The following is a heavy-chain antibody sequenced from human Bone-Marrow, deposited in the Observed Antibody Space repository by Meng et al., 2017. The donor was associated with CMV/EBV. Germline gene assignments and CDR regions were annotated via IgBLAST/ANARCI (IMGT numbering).Heavy chain of an antibody. CDR2: ISSSGGYT. CDR1: GFTFSSYA. CDR3: AKKGKYSSSWTDY. J-gene: IGHJ4*02. D-gene: IGHD6-13*01. Sequence: ASGFTFSSYAMSWVRQAPGKGLEWVSGISSSGGYTYYADSVKGRFTISRDNSKNTLYLQMDSLRAEDTAVYYCAKKGKYSSSWTDYWGQGILVTVSS. V-gene: IGHV3-23*01.